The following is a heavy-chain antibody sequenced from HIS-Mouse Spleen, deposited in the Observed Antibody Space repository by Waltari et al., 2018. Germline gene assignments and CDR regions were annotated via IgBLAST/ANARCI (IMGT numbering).Heavy chain of an antibody. D-gene: IGHD1-26*01. J-gene: IGHJ5*02. CDR2: INHSGST. CDR1: GGSFSGYY. Sequence: QVQLQQWGAGLLKPSETLSLTCAVYGGSFSGYYWSWIRQPPGKGMEWIGEINHSGSTTYTPPLTRRVTISVDTSKNQFSLKLGSVTAADTAVYYCARYLERDLTPVGTWFDPWGQGTLVTVSS. CDR3: ARYLERDLTPVGTWFDP. V-gene: IGHV4-34*01.